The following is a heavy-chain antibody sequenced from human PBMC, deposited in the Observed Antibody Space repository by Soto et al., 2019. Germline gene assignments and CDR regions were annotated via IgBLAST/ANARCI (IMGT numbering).Heavy chain of an antibody. CDR3: ARGGIFASPNWSDP. J-gene: IGHJ5*02. Sequence: SETLSLTCTVSGGSISSGDYYWSWIRQPPGKGLEWIGYIYYSGSTYYNPSLKSRVTISVDTSKNQFSLKLSSVTAADTAVYYCARGGIFASPNWSDPWGQGTLVTVSS. D-gene: IGHD3-3*02. CDR1: GGSISSGDYY. V-gene: IGHV4-30-4*01. CDR2: IYYSGST.